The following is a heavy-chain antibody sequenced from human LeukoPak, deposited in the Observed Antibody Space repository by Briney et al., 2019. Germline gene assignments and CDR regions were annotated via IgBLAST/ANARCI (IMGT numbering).Heavy chain of an antibody. D-gene: IGHD1-14*01. J-gene: IGHJ6*02. CDR1: GFTFSNHW. CDR3: ARATSYNNYGMDV. CDR2: INSDGSST. V-gene: IGHV3-74*01. Sequence: GGSLRLSCAASGFTFSNHWMHWVRQVPGKGLVWVSRINSDGSSTSYADSVKGRFTIPRDNAKNTLYLQMNSLRAEDTAVHYCARATSYNNYGMDVWGQGTTVTVSS.